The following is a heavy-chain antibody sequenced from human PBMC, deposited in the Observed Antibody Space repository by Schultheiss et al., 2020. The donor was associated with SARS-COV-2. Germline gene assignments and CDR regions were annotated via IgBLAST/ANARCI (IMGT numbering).Heavy chain of an antibody. Sequence: GGSLRLSCAASGFPFSNYAMTWIRQAPGKGLEGVAAISASAFSTYYADSMKGRFTVSRDNSKSTLYLQMSSLRAEDTAVYYCARGRAGDSSIRSPVMDVWGQGTTVTVSS. CDR1: GFPFSNYA. V-gene: IGHV3-23*01. CDR3: ARGRAGDSSIRSPVMDV. CDR2: ISASAFST. J-gene: IGHJ6*02. D-gene: IGHD6-13*01.